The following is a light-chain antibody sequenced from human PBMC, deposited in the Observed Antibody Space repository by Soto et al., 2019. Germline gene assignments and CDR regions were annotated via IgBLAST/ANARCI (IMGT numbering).Light chain of an antibody. J-gene: IGKJ4*01. CDR2: AAS. V-gene: IGKV1-39*01. CDR1: QTISMY. Sequence: DIQMTQSPSSLSASVGDRVTITCRANQTISMYLNWYQQKPGKAPLLLISAASSLQSGVPSRFSDSGSGTDFTLSISSLQPEDIATYYCQESYSPPPLTFGGGTKVEIK. CDR3: QESYSPPPLT.